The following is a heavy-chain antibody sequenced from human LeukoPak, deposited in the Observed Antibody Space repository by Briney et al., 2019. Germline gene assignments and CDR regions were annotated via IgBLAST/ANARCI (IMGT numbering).Heavy chain of an antibody. J-gene: IGHJ4*02. CDR3: GRHSYRGWLQFSDY. CDR2: IYYSGTT. CDR1: GGSISSSSYY. Sequence: SETLSLTCTVSGGSISSSSYYWGWIRQPPGKGLEWIGSIYYSGTTYYNPSLKSRVTISADTSKNQFSLKLSSVTAADTAVYYCGRHSYRGWLQFSDYWGQGTRVTVSS. V-gene: IGHV4-39*01. D-gene: IGHD5-24*01.